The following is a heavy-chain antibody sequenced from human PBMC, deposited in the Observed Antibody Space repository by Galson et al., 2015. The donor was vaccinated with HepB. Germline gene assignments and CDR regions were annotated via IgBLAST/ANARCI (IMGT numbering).Heavy chain of an antibody. CDR3: ARRRARDCSSTSCYADYYYYGMDV. Sequence: QSGAEVKKPGESLKISCKGSGYSFTSYWIGWVRQMPGKGLEWMGIIYPGDSDTRYSPSFQGQVTISADKSISTAYLQWSSLKASDTAMYYCARRRARDCSSTSCYADYYYYGMDVWGQGTTVTVSS. CDR2: IYPGDSDT. J-gene: IGHJ6*02. CDR1: GYSFTSYW. D-gene: IGHD2-2*01. V-gene: IGHV5-51*01.